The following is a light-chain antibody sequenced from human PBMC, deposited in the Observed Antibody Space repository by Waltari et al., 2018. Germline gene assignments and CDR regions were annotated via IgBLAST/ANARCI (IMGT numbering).Light chain of an antibody. CDR1: SSDVGGYDF. J-gene: IGLJ2*01. V-gene: IGLV2-8*01. Sequence: QSALTQPPSASGSPGQSVTISCTGTSSDVGGYDFVSWYQQHPGKAPKLMIYELSERPTGVPDRCSGSKSGNTASLTVSGLQAEDEADYYCSSYADNRRVAFGGGTKLTVL. CDR2: ELS. CDR3: SSYADNRRVA.